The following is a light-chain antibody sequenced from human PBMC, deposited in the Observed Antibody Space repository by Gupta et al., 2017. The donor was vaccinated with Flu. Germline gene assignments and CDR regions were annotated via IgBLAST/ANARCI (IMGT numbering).Light chain of an antibody. Sequence: EIVLTQSPGTLSLSPGERATLSCRASQSDDNNYLAWYQHKPGQAPRLLIYGASTRATGIPNRFIGSGSGTDFTLTISRLELEDYAMDYCQKDDNSRWTFGQGTKVEI. J-gene: IGKJ1*01. CDR2: GAS. CDR3: QKDDNSRWT. V-gene: IGKV3-20*01. CDR1: QSDDNNY.